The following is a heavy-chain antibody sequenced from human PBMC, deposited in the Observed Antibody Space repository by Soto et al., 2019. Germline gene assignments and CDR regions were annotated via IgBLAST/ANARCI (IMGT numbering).Heavy chain of an antibody. J-gene: IGHJ4*02. V-gene: IGHV3-23*01. D-gene: IGHD3-16*02. Sequence: GGSLRLSCTASGFTFRTYAMTWFRQAPGKGLEWVSAISGSGSTFYANSVKGRFTISRDNSRNTVSLQMHSLRAEDSAIYYCAKEKDYDFVWGSDRYTSHYWGRGTLVTVSS. CDR1: GFTFRTYA. CDR2: ISGSGST. CDR3: AKEKDYDFVWGSDRYTSHY.